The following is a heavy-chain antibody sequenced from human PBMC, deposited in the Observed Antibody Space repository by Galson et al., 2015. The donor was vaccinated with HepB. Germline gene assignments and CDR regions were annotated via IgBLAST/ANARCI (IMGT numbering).Heavy chain of an antibody. J-gene: IGHJ4*02. Sequence: SLRLSCAASGFTFSNYAMHWVRQAPGKGLEYVSAISTDGGRTYYTDSVKGRFTISRDYSKYTLYLQMTSLRPEDTAVYYCVTHSVATADWGRGTVVTVSS. CDR2: ISTDGGRT. CDR3: VTHSVATAD. CDR1: GFTFSNYA. V-gene: IGHV3-64D*06.